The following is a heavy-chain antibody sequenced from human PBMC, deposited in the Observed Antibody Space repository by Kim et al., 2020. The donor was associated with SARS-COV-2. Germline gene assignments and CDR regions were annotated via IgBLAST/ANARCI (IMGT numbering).Heavy chain of an antibody. Sequence: SETLSLTCTVSGGSISSSSYYWGWIRQPPGKGLEWIGSIYYSGSTYYNPSLKSRVTISVDTSKNQFSLKLSSVTAADTAVYYCARRMGGSDFDYWGQGTLVTVSS. CDR3: ARRMGGSDFDY. J-gene: IGHJ4*02. D-gene: IGHD5-12*01. V-gene: IGHV4-39*01. CDR2: IYYSGST. CDR1: GGSISSSSYY.